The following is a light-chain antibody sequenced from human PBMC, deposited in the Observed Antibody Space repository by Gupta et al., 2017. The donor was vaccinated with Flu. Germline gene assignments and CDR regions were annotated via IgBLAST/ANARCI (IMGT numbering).Light chain of an antibody. J-gene: IGKJ2*01. CDR1: QSISSW. CDR2: KAS. CDR3: QQYDSYPYT. Sequence: DIQMTQSPSTLSASVGDRVTVTCLASQSISSWLAWYQQKPGKAPNLLIYKASSLESGVPSTFSGSGSGTEFTLTISSLQPDDFATYYCQQYDSYPYTFGQGTKVEIK. V-gene: IGKV1-5*03.